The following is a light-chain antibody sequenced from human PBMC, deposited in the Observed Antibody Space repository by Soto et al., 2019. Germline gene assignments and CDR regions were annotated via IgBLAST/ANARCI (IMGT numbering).Light chain of an antibody. CDR1: QDISGH. CDR3: QKYNETPRT. J-gene: IGKJ1*01. CDR2: EAS. Sequence: DIQVTQSPSSLSTSVGDRVTITCRASQDISGHLAWYQQKPGKVPKLLIYEASTLQSGVPSRFSASGSGTDFTLTISRLQPEDVATYYCQKYNETPRTFGQGTKVDLK. V-gene: IGKV1-27*01.